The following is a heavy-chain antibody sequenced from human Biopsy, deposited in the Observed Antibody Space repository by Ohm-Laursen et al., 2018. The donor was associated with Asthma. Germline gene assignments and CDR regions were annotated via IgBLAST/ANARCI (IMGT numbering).Heavy chain of an antibody. CDR2: TQHSGYT. D-gene: IGHD1-26*01. J-gene: IGHJ6*02. CDR3: ARGSSSRLSQWELLVSGGKRAHSYYGMDV. CDR1: GGSFSSNY. V-gene: IGHV4-34*01. Sequence: SDTLSLTCVVYGGSFSSNYWSWIRQTPGKGLEWLGDTQHSGYTNYNPSPSSRLTLSVDTSKNQFSPRLTSVTAADTAVYYCARGSSSRLSQWELLVSGGKRAHSYYGMDVWGQGTTVTVSS.